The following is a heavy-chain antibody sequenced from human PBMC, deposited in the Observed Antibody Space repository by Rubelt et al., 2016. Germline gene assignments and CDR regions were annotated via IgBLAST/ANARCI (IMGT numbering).Heavy chain of an antibody. Sequence: QVQLQQWGAGLLKPSETLSLTCAVYGGSFSGYYWSWIRQPPGKGLEWIGEINHSGSTNYNPSLKSRVAISVDTAKNQFALKLSSVTAADTAVYYCARVRGRPNGFDPWGQGTLVTVSS. V-gene: IGHV4-34*01. CDR1: GGSFSGYY. J-gene: IGHJ5*02. CDR2: INHSGST. D-gene: IGHD3-10*01. CDR3: ARVRGRPNGFDP.